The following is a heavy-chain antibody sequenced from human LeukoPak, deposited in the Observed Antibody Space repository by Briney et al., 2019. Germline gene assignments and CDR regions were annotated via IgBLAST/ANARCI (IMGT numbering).Heavy chain of an antibody. V-gene: IGHV3-30*18. CDR3: AKSARFCTNDLCYTNYYYGMVV. D-gene: IGHD2-8*01. CDR2: ISYDGSNK. Sequence: GGSLRLSCAASGFTVSSDDMHWVRQAPGKGLEWVAVISYDGSNKYYADSVKGRFTISRDNSKNTLSLQMHSLRAEDTAVYYCAKSARFCTNDLCYTNYYYGMVVLLQPTTVTVSS. CDR1: GFTVSSDD. J-gene: IGHJ6*02.